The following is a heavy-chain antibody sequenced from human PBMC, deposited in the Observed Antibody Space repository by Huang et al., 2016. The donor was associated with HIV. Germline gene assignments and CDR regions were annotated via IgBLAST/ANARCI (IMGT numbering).Heavy chain of an antibody. CDR3: AKEGEVGWLGPLDY. D-gene: IGHD3-22*01. Sequence: QVQLVESGGGVVQPGGSLRLSCAASGFTFSSFGMHWVRQAPGKGTEGVAYIRVYGGLQHYGDSVKGRFTISRDNSKNTLYLEMKSLNDEDTAVYYCAKEGEVGWLGPLDYWGQGTVVSVSS. V-gene: IGHV3-30*02. CDR2: IRVYGGLQ. CDR1: GFTFSSFG. J-gene: IGHJ4*02.